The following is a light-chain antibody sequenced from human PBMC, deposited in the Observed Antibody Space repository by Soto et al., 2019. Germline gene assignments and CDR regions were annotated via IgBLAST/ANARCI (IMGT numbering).Light chain of an antibody. J-gene: IGKJ1*01. CDR3: QQYTNPNNPWM. CDR2: DAS. V-gene: IGKV1-5*01. Sequence: DIQMTQSPSTLSASVGDRVTITCRASQSISSWLAWYQQKPGKAPKLLIYDASTLQSGVATRFSGSGSGTEFTLIISGLQPEDSATYYCQQYTNPNNPWMFGQGTKVEI. CDR1: QSISSW.